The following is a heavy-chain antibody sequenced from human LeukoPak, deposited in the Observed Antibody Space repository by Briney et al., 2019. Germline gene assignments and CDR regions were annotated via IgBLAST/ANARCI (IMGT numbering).Heavy chain of an antibody. CDR3: ASWGYCRGGSCNWADY. CDR2: ISAYNGNT. V-gene: IGHV1-18*01. Sequence: ASVKVSCKASGYTFTSYGISWVRQAPGQGLEWMGWISAYNGNTNYTQKLQGRVTMTTDTSTSTAYMELRSLRSDDTAVYYCASWGYCRGGSCNWADYWGQGTLVTVSS. CDR1: GYTFTSYG. D-gene: IGHD2-15*01. J-gene: IGHJ4*02.